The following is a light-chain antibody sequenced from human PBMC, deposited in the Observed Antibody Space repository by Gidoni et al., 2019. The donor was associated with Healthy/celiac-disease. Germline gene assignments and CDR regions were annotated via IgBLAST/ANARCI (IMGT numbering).Light chain of an antibody. CDR1: QSISSY. CDR2: AAS. V-gene: IGKV1-39*01. J-gene: IGKJ3*01. CDR3: QQSYSTPLFT. Sequence: DIQMTKSPSSLSASVGDRVTITCRASQSISSYLNWYQQKPGKAPKLLIYAASSLQSGVPSKFSSSGSGTDFTLTISSLQPEDFATYYCQQSYSTPLFTFGPGTKVDIK.